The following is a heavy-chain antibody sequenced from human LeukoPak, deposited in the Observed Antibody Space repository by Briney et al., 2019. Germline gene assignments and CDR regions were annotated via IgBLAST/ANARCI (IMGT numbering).Heavy chain of an antibody. J-gene: IGHJ4*02. D-gene: IGHD3-22*01. CDR2: IYASGGT. V-gene: IGHV4-4*07. Sequence: SSETLCLTCTASGGSLSTYFWTWIRQPAGKGLEWIGRIYASGGTTHTPSLKSRVTMSVDTSKSQFSLKLSSVTAADTAVYYCARAVYDTSGYYIDYWGQGTLVTVSS. CDR3: ARAVYDTSGYYIDY. CDR1: GGSLSTYF.